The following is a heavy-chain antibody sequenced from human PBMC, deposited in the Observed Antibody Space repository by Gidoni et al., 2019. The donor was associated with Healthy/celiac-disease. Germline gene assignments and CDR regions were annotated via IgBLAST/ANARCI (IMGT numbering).Heavy chain of an antibody. CDR3: ARGNIMDV. CDR1: GGSISSGSYY. V-gene: IGHV4-61*02. J-gene: IGHJ6*03. Sequence: QVQLQESGPGLVKPSQTLSLTCTVSGGSISSGSYYWSWIRQPAGKGLEWIGRIYTSGSTNYNPSLKSRVTISVDTSKNQFSLKLSSVTAADTAVYYCARGNIMDVWGKGTTVTVSS. CDR2: IYTSGST.